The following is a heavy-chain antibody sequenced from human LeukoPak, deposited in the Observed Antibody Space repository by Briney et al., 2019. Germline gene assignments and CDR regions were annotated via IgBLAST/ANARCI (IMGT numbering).Heavy chain of an antibody. CDR2: ISYDGSNK. CDR1: GFTFSSYA. Sequence: GGSLRLSCAASGFTFSSYAMHWVRQAPGKGLGWVAVISYDGSNKYYADSVKGRFTISRDNSKNTLYLQMNSLRAEDTAVYYCARDAWQQLVLGAFDIWGQGTMVTVSS. J-gene: IGHJ3*02. CDR3: ARDAWQQLVLGAFDI. V-gene: IGHV3-30-3*01. D-gene: IGHD6-13*01.